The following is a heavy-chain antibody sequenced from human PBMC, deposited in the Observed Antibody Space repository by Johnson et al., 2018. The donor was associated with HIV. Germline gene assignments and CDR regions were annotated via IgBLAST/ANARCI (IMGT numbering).Heavy chain of an antibody. J-gene: IGHJ3*02. D-gene: IGHD2-15*01. Sequence: VQLVESGGGLVQPGGSLRLSCAASGFTFSSYAMHWVRQAPGKGLEWVSVIYSGGSTFSADSVRGRFTISRDNSKNTIYLQMNSLRAEDTAVYYCASRGSGGSWAPGAFDIWGQGTMVTVSS. CDR2: IYSGGST. CDR3: ASRGSGGSWAPGAFDI. V-gene: IGHV3-66*01. CDR1: GFTFSSYA.